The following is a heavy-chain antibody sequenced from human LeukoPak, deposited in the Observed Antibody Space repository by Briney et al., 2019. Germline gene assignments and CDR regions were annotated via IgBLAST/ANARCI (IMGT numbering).Heavy chain of an antibody. CDR2: IYLGDTET. V-gene: IGHV5-51*01. D-gene: IGHD6-19*01. J-gene: IGHJ4*02. CDR3: ARQPSYSIGFGVDY. CDR1: GYSLISYW. Sequence: GESLKISCQGSGYSLISYWIGWVRQMPGKGLEWMGAIYLGDTETRYSPSFQGQVTISADKSISTAYLQWSSLKASDTAMFYCARQPSYSIGFGVDYWGQGTLATVSS.